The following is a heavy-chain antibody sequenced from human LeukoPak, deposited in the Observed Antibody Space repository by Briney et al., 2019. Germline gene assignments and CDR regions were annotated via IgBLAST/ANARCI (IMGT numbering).Heavy chain of an antibody. CDR1: GFTFRSNA. J-gene: IGHJ4*02. Sequence: GGSLRLSCAASGFTFRSNAMHWVRQAPGKGLEWVAVISYDGSNKYYADSVEGRFTISRDNSKNTVYLQMNSLRAEDTAVYYCARGTLDITKIRGVISPFDYWGQGTLVTVSS. V-gene: IGHV3-30*04. CDR2: ISYDGSNK. CDR3: ARGTLDITKIRGVISPFDY. D-gene: IGHD3-10*01.